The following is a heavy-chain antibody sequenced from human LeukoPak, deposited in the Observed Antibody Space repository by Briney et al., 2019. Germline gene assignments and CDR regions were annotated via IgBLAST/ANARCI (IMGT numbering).Heavy chain of an antibody. J-gene: IGHJ4*02. Sequence: GGSLRLSCAASGFTFSSYAMSWVRQAPGKGLEWVSAISGSGGSTYYADSVKGRFTISRDNSKNSLYLQMNSLRAEDTAVYYCARGGPPDYYDSSGYFDYWGQGTLVTVSS. D-gene: IGHD3-22*01. CDR3: ARGGPPDYYDSSGYFDY. CDR1: GFTFSSYA. V-gene: IGHV3-23*01. CDR2: ISGSGGST.